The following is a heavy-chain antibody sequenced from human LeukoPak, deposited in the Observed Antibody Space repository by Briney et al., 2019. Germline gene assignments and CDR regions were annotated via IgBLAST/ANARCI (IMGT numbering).Heavy chain of an antibody. D-gene: IGHD3-22*01. V-gene: IGHV3-66*01. CDR1: GFTVSTNY. CDR3: VKGSHYYDSSGDYQPKYDAFDI. Sequence: GGSLRLSCAASGFTVSTNYMSWVRQAPGKGLEWVSVIYSGGTTYYADSVKGRFTISRDNSKNTLYLQMNSLRTEDTAVYYCVKGSHYYDSSGDYQPKYDAFDIWGQGTMVTVSS. CDR2: IYSGGTT. J-gene: IGHJ3*02.